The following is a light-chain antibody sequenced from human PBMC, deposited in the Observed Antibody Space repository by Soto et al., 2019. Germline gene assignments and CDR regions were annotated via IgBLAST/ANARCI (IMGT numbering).Light chain of an antibody. V-gene: IGLV1-47*02. CDR3: ATWDDSRSGWV. CDR2: TNT. J-gene: IGLJ3*02. Sequence: QLVLTQPPSASGTPGQRVTISCSGSSSNIGSNYVYWYQQLPGTAPKLLIYTNTQRPSGVPDRFSGSKSGTSASLAIGGLRSEDEADYYCATWDDSRSGWVFGGGTKLTVL. CDR1: SSNIGSNY.